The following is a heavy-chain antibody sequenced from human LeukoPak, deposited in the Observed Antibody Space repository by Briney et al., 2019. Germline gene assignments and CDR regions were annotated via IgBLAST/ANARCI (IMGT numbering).Heavy chain of an antibody. Sequence: PSETLSLACTVSGYSISSGYYWGWIRQPPGKGLEWIGSIYHSGSTYYNPSLKSRVTISLDTSKTQFSLKLSSVTAADTAVYYCARGYCSSTSCPFGYWGQGTLVTVSS. J-gene: IGHJ4*02. CDR2: IYHSGST. V-gene: IGHV4-38-2*02. CDR1: GYSISSGYY. CDR3: ARGYCSSTSCPFGY. D-gene: IGHD2-2*01.